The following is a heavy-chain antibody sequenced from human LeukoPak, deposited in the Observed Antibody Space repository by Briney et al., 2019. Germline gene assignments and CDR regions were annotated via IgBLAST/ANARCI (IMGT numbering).Heavy chain of an antibody. CDR1: GGSISSSSYY. V-gene: IGHV4-39*07. CDR3: ARGHPITMIVVVAPYYGMDV. CDR2: INHSGST. D-gene: IGHD3-22*01. Sequence: SETLSLTCTVSGGSISSSSYYWSWIRQPPGKGLEWIGEINHSGSTNYNPSLKSRVTISVDTSKNQFSLKLSSVTAADTAVYYCARGHPITMIVVVAPYYGMDVWGQGTTVTVSS. J-gene: IGHJ6*02.